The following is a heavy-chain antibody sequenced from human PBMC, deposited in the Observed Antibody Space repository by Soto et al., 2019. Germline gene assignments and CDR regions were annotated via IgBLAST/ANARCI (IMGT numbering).Heavy chain of an antibody. CDR1: GFTFSSYG. CDR2: ISYDGNNK. V-gene: IGHV3-30*18. Sequence: GGSLRLSCAASGFTFSSYGMHWVRQAPGKGLEWVAVISYDGNNKYYADSVKGRFTTSRDNSKNTVYLQMNSLKVEDTAVYNCVKGSSGSCYSCADYWGQGTLVTVSS. J-gene: IGHJ4*02. CDR3: VKGSSGSCYSCADY. D-gene: IGHD2-15*01.